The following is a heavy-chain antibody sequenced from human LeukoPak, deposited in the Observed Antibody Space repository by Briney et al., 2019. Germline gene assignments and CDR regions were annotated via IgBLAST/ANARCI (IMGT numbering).Heavy chain of an antibody. CDR3: ARDFLSGYYAEYFQH. V-gene: IGHV3-7*01. J-gene: IGHJ1*01. Sequence: GGSLRLSCAASGFTFSSYWMSWVRQAPGKGLEWVANIKQDGSEKYYVDSVKGRFTISRDNAKNSLYLQMNSLRAEDTAVYYCARDFLSGYYAEYFQHWGQGTLVTVSS. D-gene: IGHD3-22*01. CDR1: GFTFSSYW. CDR2: IKQDGSEK.